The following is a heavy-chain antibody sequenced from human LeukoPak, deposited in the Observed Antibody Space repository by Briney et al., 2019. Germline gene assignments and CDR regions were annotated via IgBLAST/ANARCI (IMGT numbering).Heavy chain of an antibody. V-gene: IGHV1-46*01. D-gene: IGHD1-14*01. J-gene: IGHJ3*02. CDR3: ASRIEQAFDI. CDR2: IDPTGGTT. CDR1: GYTFTNYY. Sequence: ASVTVSCKASGYTFTNYYIHWVRQAPGQGREWMGIIDPTGGTTSSAQKFQDRLTMTRDTSTSTVYMELSSLRSGDTALYYCASRIEQAFDIWGQGTMVTVSS.